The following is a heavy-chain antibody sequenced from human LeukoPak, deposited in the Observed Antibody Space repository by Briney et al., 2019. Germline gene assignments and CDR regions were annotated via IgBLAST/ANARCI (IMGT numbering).Heavy chain of an antibody. V-gene: IGHV3-23*01. CDR1: GFTFSSYA. J-gene: IGHJ4*02. CDR3: ATSSYSSSWYSSN. CDR2: ISGSGVST. Sequence: GGSLRLSCAASGFTFSSYAMSWVRQAPGKGLEWVSAISGSGVSTYYADSVKGRFTISRDNSKNTLYLQMNSLRAEDTAVYYCATSSYSSSWYSSNWGQGTLVTVSS. D-gene: IGHD6-13*01.